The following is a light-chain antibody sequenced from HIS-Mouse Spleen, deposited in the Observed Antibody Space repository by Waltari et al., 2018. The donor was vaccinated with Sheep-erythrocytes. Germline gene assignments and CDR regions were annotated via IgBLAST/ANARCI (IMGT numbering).Light chain of an antibody. CDR1: SRDVGGYHY. CDR2: EVS. CDR3: SSYAGGNNWV. Sequence: QSALTQPRSVSGSPGQSVTISCTGTSRDVGGYHYVSWYQQHPGKAPKLMIYEVSKRPSGVPDRFSGSKSGNTASLTVSGLQAEDEADYYCSSYAGGNNWVFGGGTKLTVL. V-gene: IGLV2-8*01. J-gene: IGLJ3*02.